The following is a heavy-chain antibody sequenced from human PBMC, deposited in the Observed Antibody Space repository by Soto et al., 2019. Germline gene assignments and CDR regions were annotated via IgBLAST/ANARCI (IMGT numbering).Heavy chain of an antibody. CDR2: ISGSSDT. J-gene: IGHJ1*01. V-gene: IGHV3-23*01. CDR3: ATYGGDSGGYEYFQR. CDR1: GFTFTSYG. D-gene: IGHD4-17*01. Sequence: EVQLLESGGGLEPPGGSLRLSCVTSGFTFTSYGMSWVRQAPGKGPEWVSAISGSSDTYYPDSVKGRFTISRDNSRSTLYLQMNSLRAEDTAVYYCATYGGDSGGYEYFQRWGQGCLVTVSS.